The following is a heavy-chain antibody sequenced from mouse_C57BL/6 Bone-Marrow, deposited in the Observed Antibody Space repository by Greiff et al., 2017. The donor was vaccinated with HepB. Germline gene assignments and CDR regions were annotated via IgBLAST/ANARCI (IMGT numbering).Heavy chain of an antibody. D-gene: IGHD2-1*01. J-gene: IGHJ4*01. CDR1: GYTFTSYW. Sequence: VQLQQPGAELVMPGASVKLSCKASGYTFTSYWMHWVKQRPGQGLEWIGEIDPSDSYTNYNQKFKGESTLTVDKSSSTAYMQLSSLTSEDSAVYYCARGGWDGNYDYYAMDYWGQGTSVTVSS. V-gene: IGHV1-69*01. CDR3: ARGGWDGNYDYYAMDY. CDR2: IDPSDSYT.